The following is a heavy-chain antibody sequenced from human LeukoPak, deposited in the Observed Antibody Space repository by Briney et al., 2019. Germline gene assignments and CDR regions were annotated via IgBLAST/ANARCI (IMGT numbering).Heavy chain of an antibody. V-gene: IGHV4-39*01. Sequence: SETLSLTCSVSGVSIYSSTYYWACIRQPPGKGLEFIGSIYYNEDTFHNPSLKSRLTISVDTSANLFSLRLTSVTAADTATYYCARQLAAGNDGFDVWGQGTVVAVSS. CDR2: IYYNEDT. D-gene: IGHD2-15*01. CDR1: GVSIYSSTYY. J-gene: IGHJ3*01. CDR3: ARQLAAGNDGFDV.